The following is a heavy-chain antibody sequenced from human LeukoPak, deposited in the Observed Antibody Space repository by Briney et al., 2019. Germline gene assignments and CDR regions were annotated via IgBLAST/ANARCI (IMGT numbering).Heavy chain of an antibody. Sequence: PSGTLSLTCAVSGGXISSSNCWSWVRQPPGKALEWIGEIYHSGSTNYNPSLKSRVTISVDKSKNQFSLKLSSVTAADTAVYYCARAPATVVEFDCWGQGTLVTVSS. CDR3: ARAPATVVEFDC. V-gene: IGHV4-4*02. CDR1: GGXISSSNC. J-gene: IGHJ4*02. D-gene: IGHD4-23*01. CDR2: IYHSGST.